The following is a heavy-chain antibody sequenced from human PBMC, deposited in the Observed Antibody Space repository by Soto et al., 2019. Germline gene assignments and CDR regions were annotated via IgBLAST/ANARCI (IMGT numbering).Heavy chain of an antibody. CDR2: INAGNGNT. CDR3: ARDLGLGYCSGGSCYPWYYMDV. V-gene: IGHV1-3*01. J-gene: IGHJ6*03. Sequence: GASVKVSCKASGYTFTIYAIHWVRQAPGQRLEWMGWINAGNGNTKYSQKFQGRVTITRDTSASTAYMELSSLRSEDTAVYYCARDLGLGYCSGGSCYPWYYMDVWGKGTTVTVSS. CDR1: GYTFTIYA. D-gene: IGHD2-15*01.